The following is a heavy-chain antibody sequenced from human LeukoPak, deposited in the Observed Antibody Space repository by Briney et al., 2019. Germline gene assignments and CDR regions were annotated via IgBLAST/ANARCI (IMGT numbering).Heavy chain of an antibody. V-gene: IGHV1-2*02. CDR1: GYTFTGYY. Sequence: ASVKVSCEASGYTFTGYYMHWVRQAPGQGLEWMGWINPNSGGTNYAQKFQGRVTMTRDTSISTAYMELSRLRSDDTAVYYCARDSGSYYGECWFDPWGQGTLVTVSS. CDR2: INPNSGGT. CDR3: ARDSGSYYGECWFDP. D-gene: IGHD1-26*01. J-gene: IGHJ5*02.